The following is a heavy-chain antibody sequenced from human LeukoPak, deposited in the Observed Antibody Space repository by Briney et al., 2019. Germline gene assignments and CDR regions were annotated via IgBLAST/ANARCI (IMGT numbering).Heavy chain of an antibody. V-gene: IGHV5-10-1*01. CDR1: GYSFTSYW. CDR3: ARIELVPGEAYYYYGMDV. D-gene: IGHD6-6*01. CDR2: IDPSDSYT. Sequence: GESLKISCKGSGYSFTSYWISWVRQMPGKGLEWMGRIDPSDSYTNYSPSFQGHVTISADKSISTACLQWSSLKASDTAMYYCARIELVPGEAYYYYGMDVWGQGTTVIVSS. J-gene: IGHJ6*02.